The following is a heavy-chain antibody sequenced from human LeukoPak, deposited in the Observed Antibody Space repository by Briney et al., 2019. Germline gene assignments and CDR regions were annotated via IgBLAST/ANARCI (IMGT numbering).Heavy chain of an antibody. J-gene: IGHJ3*02. V-gene: IGHV3-53*01. CDR3: ARVVAAYAFDI. D-gene: IGHD2-15*01. Sequence: GGSLRLSCAASGFTVSSNYMSWVRQAPGKGLEWVSVVYSGGTTYYADSVKGRFTIFRDNAKNSLYLQMNSLRAEDTAVYYCARVVAAYAFDIWGQGTMVTVSS. CDR1: GFTVSSNY. CDR2: VYSGGTT.